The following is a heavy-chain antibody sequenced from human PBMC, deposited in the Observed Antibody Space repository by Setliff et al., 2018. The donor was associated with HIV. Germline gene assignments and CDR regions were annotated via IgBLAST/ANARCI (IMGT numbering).Heavy chain of an antibody. Sequence: ASVKVSCKASGYTFSNYDINWVRQATGQGLEWVGWMNPNSGNTGYAQKFQGRVTLTRDTSISTAYMELSSLRSEDTAVYSCARVATVSHPGDYFDYWGQGTLVTVSS. CDR1: GYTFSNYD. CDR3: ARVATVSHPGDYFDY. D-gene: IGHD4-4*01. J-gene: IGHJ4*02. CDR2: MNPNSGNT. V-gene: IGHV1-8*01.